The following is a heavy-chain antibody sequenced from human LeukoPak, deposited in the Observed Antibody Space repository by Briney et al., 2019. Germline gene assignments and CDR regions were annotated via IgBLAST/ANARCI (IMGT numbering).Heavy chain of an antibody. J-gene: IGHJ4*02. V-gene: IGHV4-39*07. Sequence: SETLTLTCTVSGGSISSSSYYWGWIRQPPGKGLEWIGSIYYSGSTYYNPSLKSRVTISVDTSKNQFSLKLSSVTAADTAVYYCARDWPRYCSGGSCSEGKNYFDYWGQGTLVTVSS. CDR1: GGSISSSSYY. CDR2: IYYSGST. CDR3: ARDWPRYCSGGSCSEGKNYFDY. D-gene: IGHD2-15*01.